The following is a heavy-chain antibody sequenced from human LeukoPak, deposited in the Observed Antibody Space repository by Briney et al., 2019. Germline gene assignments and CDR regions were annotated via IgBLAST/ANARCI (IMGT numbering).Heavy chain of an antibody. Sequence: GGSLRLSCAASGFTFSSYSMNWVRQAPGKGLEWVSSISSSSSYIYYADLVKGRFTISRDNAKNSLYLQMNSLRAEDTAVYYCARGVVKTHPYYFDYWGQGTLVTVSS. D-gene: IGHD2-2*01. CDR1: GFTFSSYS. CDR3: ARGVVKTHPYYFDY. CDR2: ISSSSSYI. V-gene: IGHV3-21*01. J-gene: IGHJ4*02.